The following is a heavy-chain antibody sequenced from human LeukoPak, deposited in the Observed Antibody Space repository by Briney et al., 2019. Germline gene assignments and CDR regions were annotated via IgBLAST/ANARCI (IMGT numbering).Heavy chain of an antibody. D-gene: IGHD4-17*01. CDR1: GGSISSGDYY. CDR2: IYYSGST. CDR3: ARSQFTVTSFDY. J-gene: IGHJ4*02. Sequence: SETLSLTCTVSGGSISSGDYYWSWIRQPPGKGLEWIGYIYYSGSTNYNPSLKSRVTISVDTSKNQFSLKLSSVTAADTAVYYCARSQFTVTSFDYWGQGTLVTVSS. V-gene: IGHV4-61*08.